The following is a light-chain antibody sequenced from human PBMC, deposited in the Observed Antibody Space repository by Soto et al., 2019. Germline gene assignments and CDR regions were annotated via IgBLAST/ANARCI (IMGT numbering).Light chain of an antibody. CDR2: DAS. V-gene: IGKV1-5*01. CDR3: LQHYDYSWT. CDR1: QSISSW. J-gene: IGKJ1*01. Sequence: DIQMTQSPSTLSGSVGDRVTISCRASQSISSWLAWYQQKPGKAPKLLIYDASNLESGVPPRFSGTRSGTEFTLTISSLQPEDFATYYCLQHYDYSWTFGQGTKV.